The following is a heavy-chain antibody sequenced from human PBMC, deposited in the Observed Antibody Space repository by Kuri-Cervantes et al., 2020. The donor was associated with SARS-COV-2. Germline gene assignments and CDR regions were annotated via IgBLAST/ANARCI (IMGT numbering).Heavy chain of an antibody. CDR2: INHSGST. V-gene: IGHV4-39*07. J-gene: IGHJ6*04. CDR1: GGSICSMSYY. Sequence: SETLSLTCTVSGGSICSMSYYWGGIRQPPGKGLEWIGEINHSGSTNYNPSLKSRVTISVDTSKNQFSLKLSSVSAADTDVYYCARPSGCLDVWGKGTTVTVSS. D-gene: IGHD2-8*01. CDR3: ARPSGCLDV.